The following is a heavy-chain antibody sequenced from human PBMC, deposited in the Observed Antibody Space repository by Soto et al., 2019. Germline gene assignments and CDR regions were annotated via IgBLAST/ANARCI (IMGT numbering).Heavy chain of an antibody. CDR2: VYSGGTT. J-gene: IGHJ6*03. CDR3: ARSLRFLEWSQGGYYYYYMDV. Sequence: EVQLEESGGGLVQPGGSLRLSCTASGFNISSNFISWVRQAPGKGLEWVSVVYSGGTTFHADSVKGRFTISRHNIDNTLHLQMNSLRPEDTAVYYCARSLRFLEWSQGGYYYYYMDVWGKGTTVTVSS. V-gene: IGHV3-53*04. CDR1: GFNISSNF. D-gene: IGHD3-3*01.